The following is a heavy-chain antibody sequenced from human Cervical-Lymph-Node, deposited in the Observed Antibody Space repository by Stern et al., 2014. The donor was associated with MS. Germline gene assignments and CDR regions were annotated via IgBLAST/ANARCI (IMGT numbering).Heavy chain of an antibody. D-gene: IGHD6-19*01. CDR1: GFSLSTSGVG. Sequence: QVTLRESGPTLVKATQTLTLTCTFSGFSLSTSGVGVGWIRQPPGKALEXLALIYWDDDKRYSPSLKSRLTITKDTSKNQVVLTMTNMDPVDTATYYCAHRLGIAVAGGWFDPWGQGTLVTVSS. V-gene: IGHV2-5*02. CDR3: AHRLGIAVAGGWFDP. J-gene: IGHJ5*02. CDR2: IYWDDDK.